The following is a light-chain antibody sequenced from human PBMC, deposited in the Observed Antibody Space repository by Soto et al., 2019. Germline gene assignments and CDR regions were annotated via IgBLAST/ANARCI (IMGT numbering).Light chain of an antibody. CDR1: SSDVGGYDH. CDR3: SSYTNKDTLV. V-gene: IGLV2-14*03. CDR2: DVS. J-gene: IGLJ3*02. Sequence: QSALTQPASVSGSPGQSITISCTGTSSDVGGYDHVSWYQQHPGKAPKLIIYDVSIRPSGVSNRFSGSKSGNTASLAVSGLQAEDEADYYCSSYTNKDTLVFGGGTTVTVL.